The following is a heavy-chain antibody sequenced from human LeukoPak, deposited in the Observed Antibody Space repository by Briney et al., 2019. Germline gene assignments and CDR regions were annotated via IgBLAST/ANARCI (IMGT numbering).Heavy chain of an antibody. D-gene: IGHD3-22*01. CDR2: INPNSGGT. CDR1: GYTFTGYY. J-gene: IGHJ5*02. Sequence: ASVKVSCKASGYTFTGYYMHWVRQAPGQGLEWVGWINPNSGGTNYAQKFQGRVTMTRYTSISTAYMELSRLRSDDTAVYYCARDEYDSSGYYSWFDPWGQGTLVTVSS. CDR3: ARDEYDSSGYYSWFDP. V-gene: IGHV1-2*02.